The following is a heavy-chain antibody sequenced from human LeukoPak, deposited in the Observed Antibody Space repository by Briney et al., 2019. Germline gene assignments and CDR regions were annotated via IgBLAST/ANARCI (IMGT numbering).Heavy chain of an antibody. V-gene: IGHV4-59*01. Sequence: SETLSLTCTVSGGSISSYYWSWIRQPPGEGLEWIGYIYYSGSTNYNPSLKSRVTMSVDTSKNQFSLKLSSVTAADTAVYYCAREGVTKYYFDYWGQGTLVTVSS. D-gene: IGHD4-11*01. CDR3: AREGVTKYYFDY. CDR1: GGSISSYY. J-gene: IGHJ4*02. CDR2: IYYSGST.